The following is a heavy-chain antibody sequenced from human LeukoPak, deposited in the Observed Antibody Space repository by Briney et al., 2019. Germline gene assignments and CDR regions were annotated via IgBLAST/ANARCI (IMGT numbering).Heavy chain of an antibody. Sequence: GGSLRLSCAASGFTFSSYAIHWVRQAPGKGLEWVAVISYAGTNKYYADSVKGRFTISRDNSKNTLYLQMNSLRPEDTAVYYCAKQLGYCSDGSCYFPYWGQGTLVTVSS. D-gene: IGHD2-15*01. J-gene: IGHJ4*02. CDR1: GFTFSSYA. CDR3: AKQLGYCSDGSCYFPY. V-gene: IGHV3-30-3*02. CDR2: ISYAGTNK.